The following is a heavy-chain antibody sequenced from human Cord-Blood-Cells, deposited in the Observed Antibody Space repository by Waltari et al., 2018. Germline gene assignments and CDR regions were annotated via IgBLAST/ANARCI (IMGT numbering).Heavy chain of an antibody. CDR1: GFTFSSYW. J-gene: IGHJ4*02. CDR3: ARENDFWSGYYVDY. D-gene: IGHD3-3*01. Sequence: EVQLVESGGGLVQPGGSLRLSCAASGFTFSSYWMSWVRQAPGKGLEWGANIKQDGSEKYYVDSVKGRFTISRDNAKNSLYLQMNSLRAEDTAVYYCARENDFWSGYYVDYWGQGTLVTVSS. V-gene: IGHV3-7*01. CDR2: IKQDGSEK.